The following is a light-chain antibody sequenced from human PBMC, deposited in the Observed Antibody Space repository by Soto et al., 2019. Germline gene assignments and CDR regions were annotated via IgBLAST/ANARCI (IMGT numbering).Light chain of an antibody. CDR2: AAY. CDR1: QDISTY. J-gene: IGKJ4*01. V-gene: IGKV1-27*01. CDR3: QKYDNAPLT. Sequence: DIQMTQAPSSLSASVGDRVTITCRARQDISTYLAWYQQKPGKVPKLLISAAYTLQSGVPPRFSGSGSGTDFTLTISSLQPEDVATYYIQKYDNAPLTFGGGTKVEIK.